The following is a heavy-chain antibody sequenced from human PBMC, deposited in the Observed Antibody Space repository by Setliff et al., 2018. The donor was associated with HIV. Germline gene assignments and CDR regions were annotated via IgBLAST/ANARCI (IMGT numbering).Heavy chain of an antibody. V-gene: IGHV4-61*09. CDR1: GGSITSGNYF. D-gene: IGHD6-13*01. CDR3: ARAAAQQLDY. J-gene: IGHJ4*02. Sequence: SLTCTVSGGSITSGNYFWTWIRQPAGKGLEWIGHIYTDGSTNYNPSFRSRVTISVDTSKNHFSLKLSSVTAADTAVYYCARAAAQQLDYWGQGTLVTVSS. CDR2: IYTDGST.